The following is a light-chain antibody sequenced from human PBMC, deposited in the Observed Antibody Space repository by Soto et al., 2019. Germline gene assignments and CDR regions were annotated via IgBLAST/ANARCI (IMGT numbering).Light chain of an antibody. CDR2: GAS. Sequence: LSQSPGALSLSPGERATLSCRASQSVSSSYLAWYQQKPGQAPRLLIYGASSRATGIPDRFSGSGSGTDFTLTISSLEPEDSAVYYCQQRHMWPITFGQGTRLEI. J-gene: IGKJ5*01. CDR3: QQRHMWPIT. V-gene: IGKV3D-20*02. CDR1: QSVSSSY.